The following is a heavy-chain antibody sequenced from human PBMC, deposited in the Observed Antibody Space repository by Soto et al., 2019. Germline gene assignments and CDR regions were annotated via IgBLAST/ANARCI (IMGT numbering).Heavy chain of an antibody. CDR1: GFTFSSYA. D-gene: IGHD3-3*01. CDR2: ISYDGSNK. J-gene: IGHJ4*02. Sequence: GGSLRLSCAASGFTFSSYAMHWVRQAPGKGLEWVAVISYDGSNKYYADSVKGRFTISRDNSKNTLYLQMNSLRAEDTAVYYCARDDPFTIFGVVTSSYFDYWGQGTLVTVSS. V-gene: IGHV3-30-3*01. CDR3: ARDDPFTIFGVVTSSYFDY.